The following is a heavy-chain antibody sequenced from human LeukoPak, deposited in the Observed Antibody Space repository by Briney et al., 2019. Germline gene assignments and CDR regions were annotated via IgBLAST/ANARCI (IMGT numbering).Heavy chain of an antibody. J-gene: IGHJ5*02. CDR3: AREGRAVAGNNYFDP. D-gene: IGHD6-19*01. V-gene: IGHV3-23*01. CDR2: IRSSGTNT. Sequence: GGSLRLSCVGPGFTFANYAMTWVRQAPGKGLEWVSDIRSSGTNTYYGDSVKGRFTISRDNSKNTVFLQMDSLRVEDTAIYHCAREGRAVAGNNYFDPWGQGTLVTVSS. CDR1: GFTFANYA.